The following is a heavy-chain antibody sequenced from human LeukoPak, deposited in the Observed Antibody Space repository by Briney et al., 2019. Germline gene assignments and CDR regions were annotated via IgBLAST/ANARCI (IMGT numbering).Heavy chain of an antibody. CDR2: ISYDGSNK. D-gene: IGHD6-19*01. Sequence: QSGGSLRLSCAASGFTVSSNYMSWVRQAPGKGLEWVAVISYDGSNKYYVDSVKGRFTISRDNSKNTLYLRMNSLRPEDTAVYYCAKDRGEQWLVTSFDYWGQGTLVTVSS. J-gene: IGHJ4*02. V-gene: IGHV3-30*18. CDR3: AKDRGEQWLVTSFDY. CDR1: GFTVSSNY.